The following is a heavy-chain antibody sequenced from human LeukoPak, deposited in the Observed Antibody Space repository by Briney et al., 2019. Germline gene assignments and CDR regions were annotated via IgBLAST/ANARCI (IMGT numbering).Heavy chain of an antibody. CDR1: GGTFSSYA. Sequence: ASVKVSCKASGGTFSSYAISWVRQAPGQGLEWMGGIIPIFGTANYAQKFQGRVTITTDESTSTAYMELSSLRSEDTAVYYCARDYGHYVWGSYRSWGQGTLVTVSS. V-gene: IGHV1-69*05. CDR3: ARDYGHYVWGSYRS. J-gene: IGHJ4*02. CDR2: IIPIFGTA. D-gene: IGHD3-16*02.